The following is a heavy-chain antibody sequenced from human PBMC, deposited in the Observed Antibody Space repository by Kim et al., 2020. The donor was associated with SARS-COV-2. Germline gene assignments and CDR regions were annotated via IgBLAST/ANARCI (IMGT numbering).Heavy chain of an antibody. D-gene: IGHD3-10*01. CDR2: ISFDGSNT. V-gene: IGHV3-30*18. Sequence: GGSLRLSCVVSGFTFRNYAMHWVRQAPGKGLEWVALISFDGSNTYYADSVKGRFTISRDDSKNTLFLQMFTLRDEDTAVYYCAKEGTSGTFPDYWGQGTLVTVSS. CDR1: GFTFRNYA. J-gene: IGHJ4*01. CDR3: AKEGTSGTFPDY.